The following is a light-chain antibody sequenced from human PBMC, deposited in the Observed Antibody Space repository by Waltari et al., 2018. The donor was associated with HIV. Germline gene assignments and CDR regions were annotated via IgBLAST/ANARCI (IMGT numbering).Light chain of an antibody. CDR3: QQYGAGYS. CDR2: DGS. CDR1: QKVNNNY. J-gene: IGKJ2*03. V-gene: IGKV3-20*01. Sequence: EVVLTQSPGTLSLSPGEGAALFCRASQKVNNNYLAWYQQRPGQPPRLLIYDGSSRAAGIPVRFIGSGSGTDFTLSISNLEPEDFAIYYCQQYGAGYSFGQGTRLDIK.